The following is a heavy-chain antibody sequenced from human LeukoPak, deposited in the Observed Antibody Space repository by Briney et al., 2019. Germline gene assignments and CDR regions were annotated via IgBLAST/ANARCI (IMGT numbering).Heavy chain of an antibody. D-gene: IGHD2-2*01. Sequence: SVKVSCKASGGTFSSYAISWVRQAPGQGLEWMGGIIPIFGTANYAQKFQGRVTITADESTSTAYMELSSPRSEDTAVYYCARGPPTELPAAMPSGYYYGMDVWGKGTTVTVSS. J-gene: IGHJ6*04. CDR1: GGTFSSYA. CDR3: ARGPPTELPAAMPSGYYYGMDV. V-gene: IGHV1-69*13. CDR2: IIPIFGTA.